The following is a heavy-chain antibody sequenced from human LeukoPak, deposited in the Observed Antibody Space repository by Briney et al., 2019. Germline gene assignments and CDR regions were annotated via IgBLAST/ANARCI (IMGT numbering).Heavy chain of an antibody. J-gene: IGHJ4*02. D-gene: IGHD6-19*01. CDR3: VRIAVTGTNF. V-gene: IGHV3-74*01. Sequence: GGSLRLSCAASGFTFSNYWMHWVRQAPGKGLVWVSNVNGDGSSANYADSVKGRFTISRDNAKKTLYLQMNSLRAEDTAVYYCVRIAVTGTNFWGQGTLVTVSS. CDR1: GFTFSNYW. CDR2: VNGDGSSA.